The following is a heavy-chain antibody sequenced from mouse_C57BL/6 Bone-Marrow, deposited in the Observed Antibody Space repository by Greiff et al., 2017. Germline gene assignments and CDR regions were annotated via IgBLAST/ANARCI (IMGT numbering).Heavy chain of an antibody. CDR3: TTLGREDY. D-gene: IGHD4-1*01. CDR1: GYTFTSYW. CDR2: IYPGNSDT. J-gene: IGHJ4*01. Sequence: EVQLQESGTVLARPGASVKMSCKTSGYTFTSYWMHWVKQRPGQGLEWIGAIYPGNSDTSYNQKFKGKAKLTAATSASTAYMELSSLTNEDAAVYYCTTLGREDYWGQGTSDTVSA. V-gene: IGHV1-5*01.